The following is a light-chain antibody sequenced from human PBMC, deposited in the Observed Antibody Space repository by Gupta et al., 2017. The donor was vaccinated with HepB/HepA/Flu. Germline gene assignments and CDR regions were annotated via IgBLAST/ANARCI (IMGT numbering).Light chain of an antibody. CDR1: SSDVGGYNY. J-gene: IGLJ1*01. CDR3: SSYAGSTYV. CDR2: EVS. V-gene: IGLV2-8*01. Sequence: QSALTQPPCASGSPGQSVTIACNGTSSDVGGYNYVSWYQQHPGKAPKLMIYEVSKRPSGVPDRFSGSKSGNTASLTVSGLQAEDEADYYCSSYAGSTYVFGTGTKVTVL.